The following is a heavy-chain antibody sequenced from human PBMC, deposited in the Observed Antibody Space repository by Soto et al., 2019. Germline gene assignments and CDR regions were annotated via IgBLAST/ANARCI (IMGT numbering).Heavy chain of an antibody. CDR2: MNPNSGNT. J-gene: IGHJ3*02. V-gene: IGHV1-8*01. CDR1: GYTFTSYD. D-gene: IGHD2-2*02. Sequence: ASVKVSCKASGYTFTSYDINWVRQATGQGLEWMGWMNPNSGNTGYAQKFQGRVTMTRNTSISTAYMELSSLRSEDTAVYYCARFTGKCSSTSCYKNSAFDIWGQGTMVTVSS. CDR3: ARFTGKCSSTSCYKNSAFDI.